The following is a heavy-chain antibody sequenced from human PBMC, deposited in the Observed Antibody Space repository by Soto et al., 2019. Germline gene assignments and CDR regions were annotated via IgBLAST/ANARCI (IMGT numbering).Heavy chain of an antibody. D-gene: IGHD5-18*01. Sequence: GESLKISCAASGFTFSSYAMSWVRQAPGKGLEWVSAISGSGGSTYYADSVKGRFTISRDNSKNTLYLQMNSLRAEDTAVYYCAKDTTAMVFSAPPEYWGQGTLVTVSS. V-gene: IGHV3-23*01. CDR2: ISGSGGST. CDR3: AKDTTAMVFSAPPEY. J-gene: IGHJ4*02. CDR1: GFTFSSYA.